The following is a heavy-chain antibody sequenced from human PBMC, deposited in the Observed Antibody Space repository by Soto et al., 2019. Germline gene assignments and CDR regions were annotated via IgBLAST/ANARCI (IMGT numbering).Heavy chain of an antibody. CDR2: ISGSGGST. CDR1: GFTFSSYA. Sequence: GSLRLSCAASGFTFSSYAMSWVRQAPGKGLEWVSAISGSGGSTYYADSVKGRFTISRDNSKNTLYLQMNSLRAEDTAVYYCANGITMVRGVIGTYDYYMDVWGKGTTVTVSS. CDR3: ANGITMVRGVIGTYDYYMDV. V-gene: IGHV3-23*01. D-gene: IGHD3-10*01. J-gene: IGHJ6*03.